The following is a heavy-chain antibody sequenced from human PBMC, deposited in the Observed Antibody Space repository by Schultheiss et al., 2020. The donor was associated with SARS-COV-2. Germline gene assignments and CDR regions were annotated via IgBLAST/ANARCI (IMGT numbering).Heavy chain of an antibody. CDR2: TSYDGRNK. J-gene: IGHJ4*02. CDR3: AINSGSYYPDY. D-gene: IGHD1-26*01. Sequence: GESLKISCAASGFTYSSYGMHWVRQAPGKGLEWVAVTSYDGRNKYYADSVKGRFTISRDNSKNTLYLQMNSLRAEDTAVYYCAINSGSYYPDYWGQGTLVTVSS. V-gene: IGHV3-30*03. CDR1: GFTYSSYG.